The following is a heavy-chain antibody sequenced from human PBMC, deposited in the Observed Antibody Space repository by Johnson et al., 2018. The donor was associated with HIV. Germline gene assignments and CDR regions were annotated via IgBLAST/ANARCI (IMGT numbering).Heavy chain of an antibody. CDR1: GFTFDDYD. Sequence: VQLVESGGSVVRPGGSLMLSCAASGFTFDDYDMTWVRQAPGKGLEWVSGIHWNAGNTGYVDSVKGRFTISRDNAKNSLYLQMNSLRAEDTALYYCARRSGTWDAFDIWGQGTMVTVSS. V-gene: IGHV3-20*04. J-gene: IGHJ3*02. D-gene: IGHD1-26*01. CDR2: IHWNAGNT. CDR3: ARRSGTWDAFDI.